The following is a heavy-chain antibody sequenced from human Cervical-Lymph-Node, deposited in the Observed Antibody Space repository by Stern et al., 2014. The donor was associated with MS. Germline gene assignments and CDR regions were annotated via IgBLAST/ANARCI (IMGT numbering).Heavy chain of an antibody. CDR3: ARGWYYFDY. CDR1: GYTFTGYY. V-gene: IGHV1-2*02. CDR2: INPNSGGT. Sequence: QVQLVQSGAEVEKPGASVKVSCKASGYTFTGYYIHWVRQAPGQGLEWMGWINPNSGGTNYAQTFQGRVTMTRDTSITTAYMELSSLRSDDTALYYCARGWYYFDYWGQGALVTVSA. J-gene: IGHJ4*02.